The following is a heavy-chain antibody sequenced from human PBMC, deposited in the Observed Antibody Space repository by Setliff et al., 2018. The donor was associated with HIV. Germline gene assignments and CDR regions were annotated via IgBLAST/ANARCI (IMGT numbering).Heavy chain of an antibody. CDR1: GVSISSSSYF. J-gene: IGHJ6*03. D-gene: IGHD3-9*01. CDR2: IYFSGST. CDR3: ARHPRHYNILTGYRYYYMDV. V-gene: IGHV4-39*01. Sequence: SETLSLTCAVSGVSISSSSYFWGWIRRPPGTGLDWIGSIYFSGSTYYNPSLESRVTISMDTSKNQFSLKLTSVTAADTAVHYCARHPRHYNILTGYRYYYMDVWGKGTTVTVSS.